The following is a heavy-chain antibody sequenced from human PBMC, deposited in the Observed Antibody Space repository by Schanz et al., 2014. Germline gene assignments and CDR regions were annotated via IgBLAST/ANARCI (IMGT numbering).Heavy chain of an antibody. J-gene: IGHJ4*02. V-gene: IGHV4-4*07. CDR1: GGSISNYH. CDR2: IYTSGST. D-gene: IGHD1-26*01. CDR3: ARDKSGTYYTFDL. Sequence: QVQLQESGPGLVKPSQTLSLTCTVSGGSISNYHWSWIRQPAGKGLEWIGRIYTSGSTNYSPSLKSRVTISLDTSNNQISLKLRSVSAADTAVYYCARDKSGTYYTFDLWGPGTQVTVSS.